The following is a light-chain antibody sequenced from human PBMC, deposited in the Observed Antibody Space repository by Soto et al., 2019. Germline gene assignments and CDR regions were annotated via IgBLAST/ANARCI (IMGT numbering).Light chain of an antibody. J-gene: IGKJ1*01. V-gene: IGKV3-15*01. CDR3: QQYNNWPTRGRT. CDR1: QSVSSN. CDR2: GAS. Sequence: EIVMTQSPATLSVSPGERATLSCRASQSVSSNLAWYQQKPGQAPRLLIYGASTRATGIPARFSGSGSGTAFTLTISSLQSEDFAVYDCQQYNNWPTRGRTFGQGTKVEIK.